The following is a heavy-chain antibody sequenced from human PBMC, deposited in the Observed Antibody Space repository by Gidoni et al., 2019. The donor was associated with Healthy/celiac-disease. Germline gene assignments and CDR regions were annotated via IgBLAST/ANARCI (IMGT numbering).Heavy chain of an antibody. J-gene: IGHJ2*01. CDR2: IKQDGSEK. V-gene: IGHV3-7*03. D-gene: IGHD4-17*01. CDR1: GFTFSSYW. CDR3: ARDRLRRYFDL. Sequence: EVQLVESGGGLVQPGGSLRLSCAAFGFTFSSYWMSWVRQAPGKGLEWVANIKQDGSEKYYVDSVKGRFTISRDNAKNSLYLQMNSLRAEDTAVYYCARDRLRRYFDLWGRGTLVTVSS.